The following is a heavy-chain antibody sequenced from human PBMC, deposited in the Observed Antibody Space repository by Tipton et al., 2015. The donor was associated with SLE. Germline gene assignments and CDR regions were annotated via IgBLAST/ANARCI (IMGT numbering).Heavy chain of an antibody. V-gene: IGHV3-48*01. D-gene: IGHD1-1*01. J-gene: IGHJ4*02. CDR2: ISSSSSTI. CDR1: GGTFSSYS. Sequence: VQLVQSGAEVKKPGSSVKVSCKASGGTFSSYSMNWVRQAPGKGLEWVSYISSSSSTIYYADSVKGRFTISRDNAKNSLYLQMNSLRAEDTAVYYCARKTVWDFDYWGQGTLVTVSS. CDR3: ARKTVWDFDY.